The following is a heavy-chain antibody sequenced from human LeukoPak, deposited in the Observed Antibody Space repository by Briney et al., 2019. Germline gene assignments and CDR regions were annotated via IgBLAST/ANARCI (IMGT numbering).Heavy chain of an antibody. D-gene: IGHD3-3*01. V-gene: IGHV4-39*01. Sequence: AETLSLTCIVSGGSISSSTYYWGWIRQPPGKGLEWIGSMYYSGSTYYNPSLKSRVTISVDTSKNQFPLKLSSVTAADTAVYYCARHTTIFGHFGYWGQGTLVTVSS. CDR1: GGSISSSTYY. CDR3: ARHTTIFGHFGY. CDR2: MYYSGST. J-gene: IGHJ4*02.